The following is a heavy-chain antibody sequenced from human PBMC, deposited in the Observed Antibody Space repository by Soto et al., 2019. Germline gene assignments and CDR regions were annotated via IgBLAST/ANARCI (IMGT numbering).Heavy chain of an antibody. V-gene: IGHV3-21*04. Sequence: PGGSLRLSCAASGFTFSSYAVNWVRQAPGKGLEWVSSISSSGSCTDYADSVKGRFTISRDNAKNSLYLQTNSLRAEDTAAYYCAKEKISTSCCNWFDPWGQGTLVTVSS. J-gene: IGHJ5*02. CDR1: GFTFSSYA. D-gene: IGHD2-2*01. CDR3: AKEKISTSCCNWFDP. CDR2: ISSSGSCT.